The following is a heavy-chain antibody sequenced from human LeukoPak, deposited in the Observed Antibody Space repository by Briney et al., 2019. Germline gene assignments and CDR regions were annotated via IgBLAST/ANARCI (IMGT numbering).Heavy chain of an antibody. J-gene: IGHJ3*02. V-gene: IGHV3-23*01. Sequence: GGSLRLSCAASGFTFSSYAMSWVRQAPGKGLEWVSAISGSGGSTYYADSVKGRFTISRDNSKNTLYLQMNSLRAEDTAVYYCARGSQGIWGAFDIWGQGTMVTVSS. CDR3: ARGSQGIWGAFDI. CDR1: GFTFSSYA. CDR2: ISGSGGST. D-gene: IGHD3-16*01.